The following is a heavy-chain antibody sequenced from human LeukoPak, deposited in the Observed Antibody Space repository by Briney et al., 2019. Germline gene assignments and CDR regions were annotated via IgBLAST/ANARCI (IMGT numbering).Heavy chain of an antibody. Sequence: GGSLRLSCAASGFTFSSYSMNWVRQAPGKGLEWVSSISSSSSYIYYADSVKGRFTISRDNAKNSLYLQMNCLRAEDTAVYYCARVGRMRIAVAGARAFDIWGQVTMVTVSS. CDR1: GFTFSSYS. J-gene: IGHJ3*02. D-gene: IGHD6-19*01. CDR3: ARVGRMRIAVAGARAFDI. CDR2: ISSSSSYI. V-gene: IGHV3-21*01.